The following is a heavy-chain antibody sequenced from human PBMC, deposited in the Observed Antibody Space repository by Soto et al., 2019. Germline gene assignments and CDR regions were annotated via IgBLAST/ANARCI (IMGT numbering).Heavy chain of an antibody. CDR3: ARDWGGLGY. D-gene: IGHD3-10*01. Sequence: EVQLVESGGGLVQPGGSLRLSCAASGFTFSNYWMTWVRQAPGKGLEWVANINKDGSEKSYVVSVKGRFTISRDNAQNSLYREMNSLRVEDTAVYYCARDWGGLGYWGQGTLVTVSS. CDR1: GFTFSNYW. V-gene: IGHV3-7*03. J-gene: IGHJ4*02. CDR2: INKDGSEK.